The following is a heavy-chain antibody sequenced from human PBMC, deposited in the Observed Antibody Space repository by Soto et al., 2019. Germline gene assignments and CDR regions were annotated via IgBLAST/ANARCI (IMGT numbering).Heavy chain of an antibody. Sequence: EVQLVESGGGLVQPGESLKLSCAASGFTFSASAMHWDRQASGKGLEWVGRIRSKYNNYATVYAESVKDRFTISRDDSKNTAYMQLNRLKIDDTAVYYCTRQDPVTAVENDAFDFWGQGTMGTVSS. D-gene: IGHD5-18*01. J-gene: IGHJ3*01. CDR1: GFTFSASA. CDR2: IRSKYNNYAT. CDR3: TRQDPVTAVENDAFDF. V-gene: IGHV3-73*01.